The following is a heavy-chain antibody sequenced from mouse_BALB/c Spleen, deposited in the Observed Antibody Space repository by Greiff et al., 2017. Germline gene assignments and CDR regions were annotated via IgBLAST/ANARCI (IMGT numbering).Heavy chain of an antibody. CDR3: ARRGDYYYYGSSYWYFDV. Sequence: HLVESGPELVKPGASVKVSCKASGYAFTSYNMYWVKQSHGKSLEWIGYIDPYNGGTSYNQKFKGKATLTVDKSSSTAYMHLNSLTSEDSAVYYCARRGDYYYYGSSYWYFDVWGAGTTVTVSS. V-gene: IGHV1S135*01. J-gene: IGHJ1*01. CDR1: GYAFTSYN. D-gene: IGHD1-1*01. CDR2: IDPYNGGT.